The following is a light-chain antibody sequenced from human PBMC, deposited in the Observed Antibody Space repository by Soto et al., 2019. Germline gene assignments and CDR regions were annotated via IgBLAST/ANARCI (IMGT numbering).Light chain of an antibody. CDR3: MQGLRPMYT. CDR1: QSLLHSNGYNY. V-gene: IGKV2-28*01. CDR2: LGS. J-gene: IGKJ2*01. Sequence: EIVITQSPLSLPVTPGEPASISCRSSQSLLHSNGYNYLDWYLQKPGQSPQLLIYLGSNRASGVPDRFSGSGSGTDFTLKINRVQAEDVGVFYCMQGLRPMYTFGQGTKVDIK.